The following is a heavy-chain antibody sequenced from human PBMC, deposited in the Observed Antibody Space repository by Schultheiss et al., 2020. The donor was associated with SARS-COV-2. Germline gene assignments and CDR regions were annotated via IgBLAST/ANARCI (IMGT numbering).Heavy chain of an antibody. CDR1: GYTFTGYY. V-gene: IGHV1-46*01. CDR3: ARVFCCSTSCYTGWFDP. CDR2: INPSGGST. Sequence: ASVKVSCKASGYTFTGYYMHWVRQAPGQGLEWMGIINPSGGSTSYAQKFQGRVTMTRDTSTSTVYMELSSLRSEDTAVYYCARVFCCSTSCYTGWFDPWGQGTLVTVSS. J-gene: IGHJ5*02. D-gene: IGHD2-2*02.